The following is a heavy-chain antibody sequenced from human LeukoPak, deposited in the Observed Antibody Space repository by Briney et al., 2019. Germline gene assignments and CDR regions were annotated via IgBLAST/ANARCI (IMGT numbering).Heavy chain of an antibody. CDR1: GASITSFY. D-gene: IGHD3-9*01. Sequence: SETLSLTCTVSGASITSFYWNWIRQPPGKGLEWIGYIYNSGSTNYNPSLKSRIAISVDTSKNQFSLKLSSMTAADTAVYYCARRLNDILTGSMAFDIWGQGTMVTVSS. CDR2: IYNSGST. V-gene: IGHV4-59*08. J-gene: IGHJ3*02. CDR3: ARRLNDILTGSMAFDI.